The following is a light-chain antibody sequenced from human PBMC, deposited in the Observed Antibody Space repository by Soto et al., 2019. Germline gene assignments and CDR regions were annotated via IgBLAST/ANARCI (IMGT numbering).Light chain of an antibody. V-gene: IGKV1-12*01. CDR2: AAS. CDR1: QGISNW. CDR3: QQANSFPPT. J-gene: IGKJ2*01. Sequence: DIQMTQSPSSVAASVGDRVTITCRASQGISNWLAWYQQKPVKAPNLLICAASSLQSGVPSRFSGSGSGTDFTLTISDLQPEDFSTYYCQQANSFPPTFGQGTKLDIK.